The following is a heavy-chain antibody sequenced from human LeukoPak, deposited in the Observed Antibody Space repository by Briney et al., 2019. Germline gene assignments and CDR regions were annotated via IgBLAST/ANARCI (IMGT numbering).Heavy chain of an antibody. D-gene: IGHD6-13*01. J-gene: IGHJ4*02. Sequence: PGGSLRLSCAASGFTFGSYAMHWVRQAPGKGLEWVAVISYDGSNKYFADSVRGRFTISGDSSKNTLYLQMNSLRPEDTAVYYCARAPAGEGGDYFDHWGQGTLVTVSS. CDR3: ARAPAGEGGDYFDH. CDR1: GFTFGSYA. V-gene: IGHV3-30-3*01. CDR2: ISYDGSNK.